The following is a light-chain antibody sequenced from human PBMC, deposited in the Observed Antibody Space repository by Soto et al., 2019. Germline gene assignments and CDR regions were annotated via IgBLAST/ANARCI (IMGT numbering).Light chain of an antibody. V-gene: IGKV3-15*01. J-gene: IGKJ1*01. CDR1: QSVSSN. Sequence: EIVMTQSPATLSVSPGERATLSCRASQSVSSNLAWYQQEPGQAPRLLMYGASTRATGIPDRFSGSGSGTEFTLTISSLQSEDFAVYYCQQHNNWSPWTFGQGTKVEIK. CDR2: GAS. CDR3: QQHNNWSPWT.